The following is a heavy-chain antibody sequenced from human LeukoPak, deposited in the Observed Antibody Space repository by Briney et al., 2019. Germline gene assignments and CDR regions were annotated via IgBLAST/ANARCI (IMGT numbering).Heavy chain of an antibody. V-gene: IGHV3-74*01. Sequence: GGSLRLSCAASGFTFSREWMHWVRQVPGKGPVWVSRINSDGSSTTYADSVKGRFTVSRDNAKNTLYLQMNSLRVEDTAVYYCARDAFDIWGQGTMVTVSS. CDR1: GFTFSREW. CDR3: ARDAFDI. CDR2: INSDGSST. J-gene: IGHJ3*02.